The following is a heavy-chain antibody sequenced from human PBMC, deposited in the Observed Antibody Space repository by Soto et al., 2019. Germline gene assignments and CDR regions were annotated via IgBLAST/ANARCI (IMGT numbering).Heavy chain of an antibody. D-gene: IGHD3-3*01. CDR2: ISSSGSTI. J-gene: IGHJ6*02. Sequence: LRLSCAASGFTFSSYEMNWVRQAPGKGLEWVSYISSSGSTIYYADSVKGRFTISRDNAKNSLYLQMNSLRAEDTAVYYCARDITIFGVVTDYYYYYGMDVWGQGTTVTVSS. CDR1: GFTFSSYE. CDR3: ARDITIFGVVTDYYYYYGMDV. V-gene: IGHV3-48*03.